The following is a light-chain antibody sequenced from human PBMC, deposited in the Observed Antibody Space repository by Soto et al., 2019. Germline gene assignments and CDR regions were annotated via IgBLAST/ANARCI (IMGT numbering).Light chain of an antibody. CDR1: QSVSSD. V-gene: IGKV3-15*01. J-gene: IGKJ1*01. CDR3: QQYNNWPRT. CDR2: GAS. Sequence: EIVMTPSPATLSVSPEERATLSCRASQSVSSDLAWYHQKPGQAPRLLIYGASTRATGIPARFSGSGSGTEFTLTINSLQSEDFAVYYCQQYNNWPRTFGQGTKVDIK.